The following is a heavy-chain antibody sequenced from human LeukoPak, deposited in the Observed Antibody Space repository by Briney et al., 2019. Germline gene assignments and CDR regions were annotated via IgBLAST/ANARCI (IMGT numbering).Heavy chain of an antibody. V-gene: IGHV1-69*13. Sequence: SVKVSCKASGGTFSSYAISWVRQAPGQGLEWMGGIIPIFGTANYAQKLQGRVTITAGESTSTAYMELSSLRSEDTAVYYCARELERRVDAFDIWGQGTMVTVSS. CDR3: ARELERRVDAFDI. CDR2: IIPIFGTA. J-gene: IGHJ3*02. D-gene: IGHD1-1*01. CDR1: GGTFSSYA.